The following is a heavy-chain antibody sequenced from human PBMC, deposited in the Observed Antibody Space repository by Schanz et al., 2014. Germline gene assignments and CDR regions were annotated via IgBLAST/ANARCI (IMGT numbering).Heavy chain of an antibody. CDR3: AKDGPGGSGSYSADGGMDV. Sequence: EVHLLESGGGLVPPGGSLRLSCAASGFNFSDYAMCWVRQAPGKGLEWVSAISGGGGTTYYTDSVKGRFTISRENSKSTLYLQMNSLRAEDTAVYYCAKDGPGGSGSYSADGGMDVWGQGTTVTVSS. CDR2: ISGGGGTT. J-gene: IGHJ6*02. V-gene: IGHV3-23*01. D-gene: IGHD3-10*01. CDR1: GFNFSDYA.